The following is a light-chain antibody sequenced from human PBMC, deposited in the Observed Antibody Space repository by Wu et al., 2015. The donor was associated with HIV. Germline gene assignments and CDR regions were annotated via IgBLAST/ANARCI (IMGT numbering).Light chain of an antibody. CDR2: DAS. CDR1: QGISGA. V-gene: IGKV1-13*02. CDR3: QKYNTAPWT. Sequence: AIQLTQSPSSLSASVGERVIISCRASQGISGALAWYQQKPGRPPKLLIYDASSLESGVPSRFSGSGSGTDFTLTISSLQPEDVATYYCQKYNTAPWTFGQGTKVEMK. J-gene: IGKJ1*01.